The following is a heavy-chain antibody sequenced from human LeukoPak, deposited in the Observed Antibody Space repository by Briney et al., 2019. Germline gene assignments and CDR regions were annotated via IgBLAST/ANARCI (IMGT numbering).Heavy chain of an antibody. V-gene: IGHV3-20*04. D-gene: IGHD5-18*01. CDR1: GFTFDEYG. Sequence: GGSLRLSCEASGFTFDEYGMNWVRQSPGKGLEWVSGINWNGATTIYADTVQGRFTISRDNAKNSLFLQMSSLRAEDTALYFCARGGYSYGYAGVSPHYMAFWGKGTTVTVSS. CDR2: INWNGATT. J-gene: IGHJ6*03. CDR3: ARGGYSYGYAGVSPHYMAF.